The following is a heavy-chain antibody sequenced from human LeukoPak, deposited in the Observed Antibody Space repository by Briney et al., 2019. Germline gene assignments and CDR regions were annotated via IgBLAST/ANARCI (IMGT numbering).Heavy chain of an antibody. V-gene: IGHV1-69*05. CDR3: ARNPPEVVPAATRNWFDP. D-gene: IGHD2-2*01. CDR2: IIPIFGTA. J-gene: IGHJ5*02. Sequence: ASVKVSCKASGGTFGSYAISWVRQAPGQGLEWMGGIIPIFGTANYAQKFQGRVTITTDESTSTAYMELSSLRSEDTAVYYCARNPPEVVPAATRNWFDPWGQGTLVTVSS. CDR1: GGTFGSYA.